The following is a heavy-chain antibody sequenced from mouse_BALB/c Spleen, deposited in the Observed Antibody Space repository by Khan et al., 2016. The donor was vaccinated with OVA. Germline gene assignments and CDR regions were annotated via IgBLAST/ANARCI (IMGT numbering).Heavy chain of an antibody. CDR2: IYPGSDHA. J-gene: IGHJ2*01. V-gene: IGHV1-81*01. D-gene: IGHD2-3*01. Sequence: QVRLQQSGPELVKPGASVKMSCKASGYTFTYYGINWVKQRTGQGLEWIGEIYPGSDHAYYNERFKGKAILTADNSSNTTYMQLSSLTSEDSAIYFCARGDCYYVSFDYWGQGTTLTVSS. CDR3: ARGDCYYVSFDY. CDR1: GYTFTYYG.